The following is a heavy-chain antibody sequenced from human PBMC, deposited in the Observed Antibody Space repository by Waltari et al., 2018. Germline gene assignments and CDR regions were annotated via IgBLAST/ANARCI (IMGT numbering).Heavy chain of an antibody. V-gene: IGHV4-4*02. CDR1: GDSIIGNYG. CDR3: ARDRERGLYLDS. J-gene: IGHJ4*02. Sequence: QVLLQESGPGLVKPSGTLSLTCGVSGDSIIGNYGWSLVRQPPGKGLEWIGQVHRSGRTNYNPPLGGRGTVSIDTANTQISLELTSATAADTALYFCARDRERGLYLDSWGRGILVTVSP. CDR2: VHRSGRT.